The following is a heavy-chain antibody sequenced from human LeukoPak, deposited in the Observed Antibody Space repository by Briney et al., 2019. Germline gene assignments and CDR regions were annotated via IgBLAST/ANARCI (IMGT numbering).Heavy chain of an antibody. V-gene: IGHV1-18*01. CDR2: ISGYGGNT. J-gene: IGHJ4*02. CDR1: GYTFTSFL. CDR3: ARTGVATIIDY. Sequence: ASVNVSCKASGYTFTSFLISWVRQAPGQGLEWIGWISGYGGNTKYAQRFQGRVTITTDQSPSTAYLELRSMRPDDTAVYYCARTGVATIIDYWGQGTLVTVSS. D-gene: IGHD5-12*01.